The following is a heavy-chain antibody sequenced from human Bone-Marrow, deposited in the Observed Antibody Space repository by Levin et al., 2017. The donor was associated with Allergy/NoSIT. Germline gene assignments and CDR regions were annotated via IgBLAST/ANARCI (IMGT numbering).Heavy chain of an antibody. CDR3: AKASIGVY. Sequence: GESLKISCAASGFTFSSYGMHWVRQAPGKGLEWVAVISYDGSNKYYADSVKGRFTISRDNSKNTLYLQMNSLRAEDTAVYYCAKASIGVYWGQGTLVTVSS. J-gene: IGHJ4*02. D-gene: IGHD3-16*01. CDR1: GFTFSSYG. CDR2: ISYDGSNK. V-gene: IGHV3-30*18.